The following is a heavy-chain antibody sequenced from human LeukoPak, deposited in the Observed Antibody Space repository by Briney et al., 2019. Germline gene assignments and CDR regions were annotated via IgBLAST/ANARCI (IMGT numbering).Heavy chain of an antibody. CDR3: ARDEPLEYGMDV. Sequence: PSETLSLTCTVSGGSISSSSYYWGWIRQPPGKGLEWIGSIYYSGSTYYNPSLKSRVTISVDTSKNQFSLKLSSVTAADTAVYYCARDEPLEYGMDVWGQGTTVTVSS. V-gene: IGHV4-39*02. D-gene: IGHD3-3*01. CDR2: IYYSGST. J-gene: IGHJ6*02. CDR1: GGSISSSSYY.